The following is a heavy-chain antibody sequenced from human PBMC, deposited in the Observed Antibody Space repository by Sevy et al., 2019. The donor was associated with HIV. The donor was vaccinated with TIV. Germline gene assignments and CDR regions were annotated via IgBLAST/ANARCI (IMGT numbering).Heavy chain of an antibody. Sequence: GGSLRLSCAASGFTFSSYDMHWVRQATGKGLEWVSAIGTAGDTYYPGSVKGRFTISRENAKNSLYLQMNRLRAGDTTGYYCARGLGRAIVATFSGGMDVWGQGTTVTVSS. CDR2: IGTAGDT. V-gene: IGHV3-13*01. D-gene: IGHD5-12*01. CDR1: GFTFSSYD. CDR3: ARGLGRAIVATFSGGMDV. J-gene: IGHJ6*02.